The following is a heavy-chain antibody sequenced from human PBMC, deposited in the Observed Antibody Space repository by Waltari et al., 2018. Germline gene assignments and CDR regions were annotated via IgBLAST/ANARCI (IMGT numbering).Heavy chain of an antibody. Sequence: EVQLVESGGGLIQPGGSLRLSCAASGFTVSSNYMSWVRQAPGKGLEWVSVIYSGGSTYYADSGKGRFTISRDNSKNTLYLQMNSLRAEDTAVYYCARDWAGSSWYPVSNDAFDIWGQGTMVTVSS. CDR3: ARDWAGSSWYPVSNDAFDI. CDR2: IYSGGST. CDR1: GFTVSSNY. V-gene: IGHV3-53*01. D-gene: IGHD6-13*01. J-gene: IGHJ3*02.